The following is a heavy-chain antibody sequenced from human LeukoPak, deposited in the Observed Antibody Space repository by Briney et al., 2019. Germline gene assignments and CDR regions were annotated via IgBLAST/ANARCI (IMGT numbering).Heavy chain of an antibody. J-gene: IGHJ4*02. D-gene: IGHD2-15*01. Sequence: GGSLRLSCAASGFTFSSYEMNWVRQAPGKGLEWVSYISSSGSTIYYADSVKGRFTISRDNAKNSLYLQMNSLRAEDTAVYYCARGTRCGGGSCSYYFDYWGQGTLVTVSS. V-gene: IGHV3-48*03. CDR2: ISSSGSTI. CDR1: GFTFSSYE. CDR3: ARGTRCGGGSCSYYFDY.